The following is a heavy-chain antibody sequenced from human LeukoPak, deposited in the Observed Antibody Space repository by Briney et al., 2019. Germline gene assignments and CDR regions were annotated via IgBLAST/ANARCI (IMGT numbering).Heavy chain of an antibody. Sequence: GASVKVSCKASGYTFTSYDINWVRQATGQGLEWMGWMNPNSGNTGYAQKFQGRVTMTRNTSISTAYMELSSLRSEDTAVYYCAREGDSSGYQSFPYWYFDLWGRGTLVTVSS. CDR2: MNPNSGNT. D-gene: IGHD3-22*01. V-gene: IGHV1-8*01. CDR3: AREGDSSGYQSFPYWYFDL. CDR1: GYTFTSYD. J-gene: IGHJ2*01.